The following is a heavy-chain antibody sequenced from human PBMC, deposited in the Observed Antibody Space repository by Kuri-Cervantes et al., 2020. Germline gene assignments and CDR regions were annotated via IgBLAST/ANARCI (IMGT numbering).Heavy chain of an antibody. Sequence: GGSLRLSCAASGFTFSSYGRHWVRQAPGKGLEWVAVISSDGSNKYYADSVKGRFTISRDNSKNTLYLQMNSLRAEDTAVYYCAKDSHGDYGYYNYYGMDVWGQGTTVTVSS. CDR2: ISSDGSNK. CDR3: AKDSHGDYGYYNYYGMDV. V-gene: IGHV3-30*18. CDR1: GFTFSSYG. J-gene: IGHJ6*02. D-gene: IGHD4-17*01.